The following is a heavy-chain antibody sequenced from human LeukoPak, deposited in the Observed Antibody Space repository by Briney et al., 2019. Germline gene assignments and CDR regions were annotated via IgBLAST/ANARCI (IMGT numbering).Heavy chain of an antibody. CDR3: ACTSRGYCSGGSCLSVDDY. V-gene: IGHV1-8*01. CDR1: GYTFTSYD. J-gene: IGHJ4*02. CDR2: MNPNSGNT. Sequence: GASVKVSCKASGYTFTSYDINWVRQATGQGLEWMGWMNPNSGNTGYAQKFQGRVTMTRNTSISTAYMELSSLRSEDTAVYYCACTSRGYCSGGSCLSVDDYWGQGTLVTVSS. D-gene: IGHD2-15*01.